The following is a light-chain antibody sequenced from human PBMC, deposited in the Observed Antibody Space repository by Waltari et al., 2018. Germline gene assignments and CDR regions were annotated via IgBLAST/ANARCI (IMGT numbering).Light chain of an antibody. V-gene: IGKV1-NL1*01. Sequence: DIQMTQSPSSLSASIGDRVTITCRASQGISNGLGWYQQKSGKAPKLLIYSTSKLESGVPSRFSGSGSGTDYTLTIDGLQPEDVATYYCQQCHGSPWTFGQGTKV. J-gene: IGKJ1*01. CDR1: QGISNG. CDR2: STS. CDR3: QQCHGSPWT.